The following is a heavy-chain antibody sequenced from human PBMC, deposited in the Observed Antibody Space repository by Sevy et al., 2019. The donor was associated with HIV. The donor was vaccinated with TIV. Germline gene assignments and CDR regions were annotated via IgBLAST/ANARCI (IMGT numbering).Heavy chain of an antibody. CDR1: GFTFSSYS. CDR2: ISSSSSTI. CDR3: ARGGEDIVVVVAATADY. Sequence: GGSLRLSCAASGFTFSSYSMDWVRQAPGKGLEWVSYISSSSSTIYYADSVKGRFTISRDNAKNSLYLQMNSLRDEDTAVYYCARGGEDIVVVVAATADYWGQGTLVTVSS. V-gene: IGHV3-48*02. J-gene: IGHJ4*02. D-gene: IGHD2-15*01.